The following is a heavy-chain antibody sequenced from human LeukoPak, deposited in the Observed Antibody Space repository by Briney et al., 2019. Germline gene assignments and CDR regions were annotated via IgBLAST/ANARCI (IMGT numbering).Heavy chain of an antibody. V-gene: IGHV4-61*02. CDR2: IYTSGST. J-gene: IGHJ5*02. CDR3: ARADDYGDPEGPWFDP. D-gene: IGHD4-17*01. CDR1: GGSISSSSYY. Sequence: PSETLSLTCTVSGGSISSSSYYWSWIRQPAGKGLEWIGRIYTSGSTNYNPSLKSRVTISVDTSKNQFSLKLSSVTAADTAVYYCARADDYGDPEGPWFDPWGQGTLVTVSS.